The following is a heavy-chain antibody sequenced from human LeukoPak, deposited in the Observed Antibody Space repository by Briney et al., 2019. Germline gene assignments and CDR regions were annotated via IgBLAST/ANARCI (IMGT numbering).Heavy chain of an antibody. D-gene: IGHD6-13*01. CDR2: IIPIFGTA. V-gene: IGHV1-69*13. CDR1: GGTFISYA. J-gene: IGHJ4*02. Sequence: GASVKVSCKASGGTFISYAISWVRQAPGQGLEWMGGIIPIFGTANYAQKFQGRVTITADESTSTAYMELSSLRSEDTAVYYCARESMQGQPSLYWGQGTLVTVSS. CDR3: ARESMQGQPSLY.